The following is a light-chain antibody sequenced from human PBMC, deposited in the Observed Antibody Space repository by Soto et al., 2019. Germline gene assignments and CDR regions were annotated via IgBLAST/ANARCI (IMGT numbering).Light chain of an antibody. CDR2: DAS. Sequence: EIVLTQSPATLSLSPGERATLYCGASQSVSHNYLAWYQQKPGLAPRLLIYDASGRATGIPDRFSGNGSGTDFTLTISRLEPEDFAVYYCQQYGSTPLPFGGGTKVEIK. CDR1: QSVSHNY. J-gene: IGKJ4*02. V-gene: IGKV3D-20*01. CDR3: QQYGSTPLP.